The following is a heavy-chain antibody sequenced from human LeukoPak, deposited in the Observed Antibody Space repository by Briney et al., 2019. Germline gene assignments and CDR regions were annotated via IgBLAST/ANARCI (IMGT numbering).Heavy chain of an antibody. V-gene: IGHV3-48*03. CDR1: GFTFSSYE. J-gene: IGHJ4*02. D-gene: IGHD3-22*01. CDR2: ISSSGSTI. Sequence: GGSLRLSCAASGFTFSSYEMNWVRQAPGKGLEWVSYISSSGSTIYYADSVKGRFTISRDNAKNSLYLQMNSLRAEDTAVYYRARGGDDSSGYLFDYWGQGTLVTVSS. CDR3: ARGGDDSSGYLFDY.